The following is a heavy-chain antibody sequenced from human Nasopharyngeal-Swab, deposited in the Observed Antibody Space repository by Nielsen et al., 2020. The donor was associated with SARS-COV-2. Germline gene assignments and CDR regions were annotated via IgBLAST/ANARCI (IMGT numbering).Heavy chain of an antibody. D-gene: IGHD3-16*02. Sequence: GESLKISCAASGFTFSSYWMSWVRQAPGKGLEWVANIKQDGSEKYYVDSVKGRFTISRDNAKNSLYLQMNSLRAEDTAVYYCARHYDYVWGSYRPFDYWGQGTPVTVSS. J-gene: IGHJ4*02. CDR3: ARHYDYVWGSYRPFDY. CDR2: IKQDGSEK. V-gene: IGHV3-7*01. CDR1: GFTFSSYW.